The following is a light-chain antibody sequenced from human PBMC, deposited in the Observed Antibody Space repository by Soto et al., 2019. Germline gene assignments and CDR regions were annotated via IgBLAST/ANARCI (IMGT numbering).Light chain of an antibody. J-gene: IGKJ4*01. Sequence: DIQMTQSPSILSASVGDRVTITCRASQSISSWLAWYQQRPGKAPNLLIHTASSLKSGVPSRFSGSGFGTEFTLTISSLQPDDFATYYCQHYDFNSGLTFGGGTKVAI. V-gene: IGKV1-5*03. CDR1: QSISSW. CDR3: QHYDFNSGLT. CDR2: TAS.